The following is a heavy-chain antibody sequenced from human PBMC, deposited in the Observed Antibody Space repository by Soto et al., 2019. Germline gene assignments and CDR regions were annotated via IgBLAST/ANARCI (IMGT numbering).Heavy chain of an antibody. V-gene: IGHV4-31*03. CDR2: IYSSGST. Sequence: QVQLQESGPGLVKPSQTLSLTCTVSGGSISSGGYYWSWIRHHPGKGLESIGYIYSSGSTYFNPSLKSRFSLSVDTSKNQFSLPLSSVTAADTAVYYCARAGHSSSSERANWFDPWGQGTLVTVSS. CDR1: GGSISSGGYY. D-gene: IGHD6-6*01. J-gene: IGHJ5*02. CDR3: ARAGHSSSSERANWFDP.